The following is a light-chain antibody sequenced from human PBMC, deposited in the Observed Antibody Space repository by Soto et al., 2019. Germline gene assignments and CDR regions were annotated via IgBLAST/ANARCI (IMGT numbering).Light chain of an antibody. V-gene: IGKV1-17*01. CDR2: AAS. J-gene: IGKJ5*01. Sequence: IQMTQSPSSLSASVGDRVTITCRASQGIRNDLAWYQQKPGNAPKRLIYAASSLQSGVPSRFSGSGSGTEFTLTISSLQPEDFATYYCLQHNSYPITFGQGTRLEIK. CDR1: QGIRND. CDR3: LQHNSYPIT.